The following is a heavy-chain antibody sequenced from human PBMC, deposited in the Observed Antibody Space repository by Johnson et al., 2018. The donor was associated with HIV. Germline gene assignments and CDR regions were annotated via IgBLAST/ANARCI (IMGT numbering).Heavy chain of an antibody. CDR2: IYSGGST. CDR1: GFTVSSNY. Sequence: VQLVESGGGVVQPGGALRLSCAASGFTVSSNYMSWVRQAPGKGLEWVSVIYSGGSTYYADSVKGSFPISRDNSTNTLYLQMNSLGVEDTAVYYCARDGRDLVTRGSFDVWGQGTVVTVSS. D-gene: IGHD3-9*01. V-gene: IGHV3-66*01. J-gene: IGHJ3*01. CDR3: ARDGRDLVTRGSFDV.